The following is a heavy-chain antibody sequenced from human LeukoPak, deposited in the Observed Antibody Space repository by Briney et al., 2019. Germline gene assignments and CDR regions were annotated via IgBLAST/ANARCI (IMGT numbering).Heavy chain of an antibody. CDR3: ARAGWGQLLSGDAFDI. CDR1: GGSISSYY. D-gene: IGHD2-2*01. J-gene: IGHJ3*02. V-gene: IGHV4-4*07. CDR2: IYSSGST. Sequence: SETLSLTCTVSGGSISSYYWSWIRQPAGKGLEWIGRIYSSGSTNFNPSVKSRVTMSVDTSKNQFSLKLSSVTAADTAVYYCARAGWGQLLSGDAFDIWGQGTMVTVSS.